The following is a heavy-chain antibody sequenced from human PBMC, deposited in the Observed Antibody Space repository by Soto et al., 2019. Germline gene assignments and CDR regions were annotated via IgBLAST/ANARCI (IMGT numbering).Heavy chain of an antibody. CDR1: GFTFSSYA. CDR2: ISGSGGST. J-gene: IGHJ4*02. V-gene: IGHV3-23*01. CDR3: ARDRRSSSWTGDY. D-gene: IGHD6-13*01. Sequence: EVQLLESGGGLVQPGGSLRLSCAASGFTFSSYAMSWVRQAPGKGLEWVSAISGSGGSTYYADSVKGRFTISRDNSKNTLYLQMNSLRGEDTAVYYCARDRRSSSWTGDYWGQGTLVTVSS.